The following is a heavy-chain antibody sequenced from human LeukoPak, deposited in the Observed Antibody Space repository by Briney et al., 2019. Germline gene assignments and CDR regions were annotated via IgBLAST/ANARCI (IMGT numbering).Heavy chain of an antibody. D-gene: IGHD3-16*01. CDR2: IYSGDST. CDR3: TRVGEADTFDL. CDR1: GFTVSSNY. Sequence: GGSLRLSCAAAGFTVSSNYISWVRQGAGEGLGWVSFIYSGDSTYYADSVKGRFTISRDNSKNTLYLQMNSLRAEDTAVYYCTRVGEADTFDLWGQGTMVTVSS. V-gene: IGHV3-66*01. J-gene: IGHJ3*01.